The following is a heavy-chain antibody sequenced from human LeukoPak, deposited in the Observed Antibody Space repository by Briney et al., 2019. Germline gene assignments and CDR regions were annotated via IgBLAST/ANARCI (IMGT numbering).Heavy chain of an antibody. V-gene: IGHV3-30*18. J-gene: IGHJ4*02. D-gene: IGHD4-17*01. CDR2: ISYDGSNK. Sequence: GGSLRLSCAASGFTFSSYGMHWVRQAPGKGLEWVAVISYDGSNKYYADSVKGRFTISRVNSKNTLYLQMNSLRAEDTAVYYCAKSHYGDYEEFDYWGQGTLVTVSS. CDR3: AKSHYGDYEEFDY. CDR1: GFTFSSYG.